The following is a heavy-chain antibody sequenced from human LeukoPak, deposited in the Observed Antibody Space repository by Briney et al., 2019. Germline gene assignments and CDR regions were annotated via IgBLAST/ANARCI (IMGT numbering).Heavy chain of an antibody. CDR1: GYSFTSYW. Sequence: RGESLKISCKGSGYSFTSYWIGWVRQMPGKGLEWMGIIYPGDSDTRYSPSFQGQVTISADKPISTAYLQWSSLKASDTAMYYCARHFSDDILTVNYWGQGTLVTVSS. CDR3: ARHFSDDILTVNY. J-gene: IGHJ4*02. V-gene: IGHV5-51*01. D-gene: IGHD3-9*01. CDR2: IYPGDSDT.